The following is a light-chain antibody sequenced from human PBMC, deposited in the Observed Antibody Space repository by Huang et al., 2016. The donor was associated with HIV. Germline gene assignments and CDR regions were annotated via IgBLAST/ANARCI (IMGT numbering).Light chain of an antibody. CDR3: QQSYSAPYT. Sequence: DIRMTQSPPSLSSSAGDRVTITCRASRNIANYLNWYQQKPGRAPKFLIYAASSLQSGVPSRFSANGSGTDLMRSINSLQPEDFAMYYCQQSYSAPYTFGQGTKLEI. J-gene: IGKJ2*01. V-gene: IGKV1-39*01. CDR1: RNIANY. CDR2: AAS.